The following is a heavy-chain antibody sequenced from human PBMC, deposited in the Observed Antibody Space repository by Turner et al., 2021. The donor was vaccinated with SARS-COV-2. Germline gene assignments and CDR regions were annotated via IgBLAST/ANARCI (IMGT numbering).Heavy chain of an antibody. Sequence: QVQLVESGGGVVQPGRSLIFSCAASGFTFSSYVMHWVRQAPGKGLEWVAVISYDGSNKYYADSVKGRFTISKDNSKNTLYMQMNSLRAEDTAVYYCARDSGDFDYWGQGTLVTVSS. D-gene: IGHD3-10*01. J-gene: IGHJ4*02. CDR3: ARDSGDFDY. V-gene: IGHV3-30-3*01. CDR2: ISYDGSNK. CDR1: GFTFSSYV.